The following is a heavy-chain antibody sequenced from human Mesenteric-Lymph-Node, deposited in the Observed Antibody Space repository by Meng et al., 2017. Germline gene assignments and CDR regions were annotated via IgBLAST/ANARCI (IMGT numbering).Heavy chain of an antibody. Sequence: QVPLRESGPGLVKPSETLSLTCAVSGGSISSINWWTWVRQPPGKGLEWIGEIYHSGSTNYNPSLKSRVTISVDKSKNQFSLKLSSVTAADTAVYYCARVAAAGNEWFDPWGQGTLVTVSS. CDR2: IYHSGST. V-gene: IGHV4-4*02. CDR3: ARVAAAGNEWFDP. D-gene: IGHD6-13*01. CDR1: GGSISSINW. J-gene: IGHJ5*02.